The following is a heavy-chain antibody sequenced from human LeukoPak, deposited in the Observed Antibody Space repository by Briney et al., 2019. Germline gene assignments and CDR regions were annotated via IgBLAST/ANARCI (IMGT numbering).Heavy chain of an antibody. CDR3: AKDLRDGYNSRTPLPFY. V-gene: IGHV3-23*01. J-gene: IGHJ4*02. Sequence: GGSLRLSCAASGFTFSSYGMSWVRQAPGKGLEWVSAISGSGGSTYYADSVKGRFTISRDNSKNTLYLQMNSLRAEDTAVYYCAKDLRDGYNSRTPLPFYWGQGTLVTVSS. CDR2: ISGSGGST. CDR1: GFTFSSYG. D-gene: IGHD5-24*01.